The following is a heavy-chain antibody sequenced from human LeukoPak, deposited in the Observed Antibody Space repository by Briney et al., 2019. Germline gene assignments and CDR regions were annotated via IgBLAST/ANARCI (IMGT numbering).Heavy chain of an antibody. Sequence: GESLKISCKASGYRFTNYWIGGVRQMPGKGLEWMGIISPGDSATRYSPSFQGQVIISADKSIDTAYLQWSSLKASDSAMYYCPRGAYDSAALGSHYFDYWGQGTLVTVSS. J-gene: IGHJ4*02. CDR1: GYRFTNYW. D-gene: IGHD3-22*01. V-gene: IGHV5-51*01. CDR3: PRGAYDSAALGSHYFDY. CDR2: ISPGDSAT.